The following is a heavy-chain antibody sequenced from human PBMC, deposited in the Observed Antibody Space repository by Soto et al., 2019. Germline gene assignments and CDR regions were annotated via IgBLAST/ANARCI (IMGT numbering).Heavy chain of an antibody. D-gene: IGHD2-15*01. CDR1: GDSIYRSYW. CDR3: ARSARYGVVGDY. J-gene: IGHJ4*02. V-gene: IGHV4-4*02. CDR2: IFHTGTT. Sequence: QVQLLESGPGLVKSSGTLSLTCGVSGDSIYRSYWWSWVRLPPGKGPEWIGEIFHTGTTNYNPSLKSRLTMSVDESKKEISLKLDSVTAADTAVYFCARSARYGVVGDYWGQGTGVTVSS.